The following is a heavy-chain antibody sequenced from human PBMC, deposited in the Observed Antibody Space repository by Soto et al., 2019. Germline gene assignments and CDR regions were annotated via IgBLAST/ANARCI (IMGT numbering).Heavy chain of an antibody. CDR2: ISYDGTYK. D-gene: IGHD3-22*01. CDR1: AFTFRSYA. CDR3: ARDAIYDGSGYYGSYFDY. V-gene: IGHV3-30-3*01. Sequence: QVQLVESGGGVVQPGRSLRLSCAASAFTFRSYAMHWVRQAPGKGLEWVAVISYDGTYKYYADSVKGRFTISRDNSKNTLXLQRGSLRPEDTAVYYCARDAIYDGSGYYGSYFDYWGQGSLVTVSS. J-gene: IGHJ4*02.